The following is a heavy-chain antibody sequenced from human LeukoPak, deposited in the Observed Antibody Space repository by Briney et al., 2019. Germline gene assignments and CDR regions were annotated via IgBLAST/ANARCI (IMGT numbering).Heavy chain of an antibody. V-gene: IGHV1-8*02. D-gene: IGHD3-22*01. CDR1: GYTFTSYD. J-gene: IGHJ5*02. Sequence: GASVKVSCTASGYTFTSYDINWVRQATGQGLEWMGWMNPNSGNTGYAQKFQGRVTMTTDTSTTTAYMELRSLRSDDTAVYYCARVDLSWSDTSGYYRDWFDPWGQGTLVTVSS. CDR3: ARVDLSWSDTSGYYRDWFDP. CDR2: MNPNSGNT.